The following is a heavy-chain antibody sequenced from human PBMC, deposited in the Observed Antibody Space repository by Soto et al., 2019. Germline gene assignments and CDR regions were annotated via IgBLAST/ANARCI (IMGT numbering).Heavy chain of an antibody. CDR3: ARDRKDYYYYMDV. Sequence: SETLSLTCTVSGGSISSYYWSWIRQPPGKGLEWIGYIYYSGSTNYNPSLKSRVTISVDTSKNQFSLKLSSVTAADTAVYYCARDRKDYYYYMDVWGKGTTVTVSS. J-gene: IGHJ6*03. CDR1: GGSISSYY. V-gene: IGHV4-59*01. CDR2: IYYSGST.